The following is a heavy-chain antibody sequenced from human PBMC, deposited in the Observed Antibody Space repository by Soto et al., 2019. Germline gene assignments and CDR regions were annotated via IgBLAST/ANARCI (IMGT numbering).Heavy chain of an antibody. CDR3: ARDQRYSSTQTPDSDQAIDP. Sequence: ASVKVSCKASGGTFSSYTINWVRQAPGQGLEWMGRIIPILGIANYAQKFQGRVTITADKSTSTAYMELSSLRSENTAVYYCARDQRYSSTQTPDSDQAIDPWGQGTLVTVSS. CDR1: GGTFSSYT. D-gene: IGHD6-13*01. J-gene: IGHJ5*02. V-gene: IGHV1-69*04. CDR2: IIPILGIA.